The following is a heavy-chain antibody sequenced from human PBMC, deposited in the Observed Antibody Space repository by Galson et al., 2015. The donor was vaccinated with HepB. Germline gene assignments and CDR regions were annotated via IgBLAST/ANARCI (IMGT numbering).Heavy chain of an antibody. Sequence: SVKVSCKASGYIFSNFGITWVRQAPGQGLEWMAWISNYNGDTDYARKFQGRITLTTDTSTSTAYMELRSLRSDDTAVYYCARAAIAAAELIDYWGQGTLVTGSS. V-gene: IGHV1-18*01. CDR3: ARAAIAAAELIDY. CDR1: GYIFSNFG. CDR2: ISNYNGDT. D-gene: IGHD6-13*01. J-gene: IGHJ4*02.